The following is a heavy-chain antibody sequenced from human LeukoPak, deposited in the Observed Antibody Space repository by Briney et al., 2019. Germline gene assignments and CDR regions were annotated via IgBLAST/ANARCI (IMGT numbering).Heavy chain of an antibody. CDR2: IYYSGST. CDR3: ARETYSSGFHTFDY. D-gene: IGHD6-19*01. Sequence: MSSETLSLTCTVSGGSISSSSYYWGWIRQPPGKGLEWIGSIYYSGSTYYNPSLKSRVTISVDTSKNQFSLKLSSVTAADTAVYYCARETYSSGFHTFDYWGQGTLVTVPS. J-gene: IGHJ4*02. CDR1: GGSISSSSYY. V-gene: IGHV4-39*07.